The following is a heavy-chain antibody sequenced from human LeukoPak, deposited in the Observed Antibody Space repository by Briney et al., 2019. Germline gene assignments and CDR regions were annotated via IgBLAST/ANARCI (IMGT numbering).Heavy chain of an antibody. V-gene: IGHV3-23*01. D-gene: IGHD3-22*01. Sequence: GGSLRLSCAASGFTFSSNGMSWVRQAPGKGLEWVSAISGSGGSTYYADSVKGRFTISRDNSKNTLYLQMNSLRAEDTAVYYCAKGSLTDYYDSSGYYYPYFDYWGQGTLVTVSS. CDR2: ISGSGGST. CDR3: AKGSLTDYYDSSGYYYPYFDY. CDR1: GFTFSSNG. J-gene: IGHJ4*02.